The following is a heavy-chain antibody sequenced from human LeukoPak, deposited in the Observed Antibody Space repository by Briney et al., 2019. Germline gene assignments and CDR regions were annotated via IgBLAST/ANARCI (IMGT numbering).Heavy chain of an antibody. V-gene: IGHV3-48*04. J-gene: IGHJ4*02. Sequence: GGSLRLSCAASGFTFSSYSMNWVRQAPGKGLEWVSYISSSGNTIAYADSVKGRFTISRDNAKNSLYLQMVSLRAEDTAVYYCARLRGYSYGYGDYWGQGTLVTVSS. CDR1: GFTFSSYS. CDR3: ARLRGYSYGYGDY. CDR2: ISSSGNTI. D-gene: IGHD5-18*01.